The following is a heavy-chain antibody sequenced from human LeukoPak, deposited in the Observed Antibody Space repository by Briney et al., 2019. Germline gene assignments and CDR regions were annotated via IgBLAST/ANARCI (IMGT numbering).Heavy chain of an antibody. J-gene: IGHJ5*02. CDR1: GFTFSSYA. Sequence: GGSLRLSCAASGFTFSSYAMHWVRQAPGKGLEWVAVISYDGSNKYCADSVKGRFTISRDNSKNTLYLQMNSLRAEDTAVYYCARAKYSSSWFDPWGQGTLVTVSS. V-gene: IGHV3-30*04. D-gene: IGHD6-13*01. CDR2: ISYDGSNK. CDR3: ARAKYSSSWFDP.